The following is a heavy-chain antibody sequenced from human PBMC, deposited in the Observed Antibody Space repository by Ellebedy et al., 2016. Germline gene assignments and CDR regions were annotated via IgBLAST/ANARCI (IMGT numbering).Heavy chain of an antibody. CDR1: KFSFSDFY. CDR3: ARDRGTTMIVSDY. CDR2: IDRTGRHT. V-gene: IGHV3-11*06. J-gene: IGHJ4*02. Sequence: GESLKISCAASKFSFSDFYMAWIRQAPGKALECISYIDRTGRHTSYADSVKGRFTISRDNSKNTLYLQMNSLRAEDTAVYYCARDRGTTMIVSDYWGQGTLVTVSS. D-gene: IGHD3-22*01.